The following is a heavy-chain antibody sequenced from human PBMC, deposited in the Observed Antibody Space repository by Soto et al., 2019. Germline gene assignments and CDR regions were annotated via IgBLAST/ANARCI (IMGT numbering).Heavy chain of an antibody. V-gene: IGHV3-48*01. CDR1: GFTLKTYS. D-gene: IGHD5-12*01. CDR3: ARVMSISWYFDL. Sequence: HPGGSLRLACAASGFTLKTYSMNWVRMAPGKGLEWLSYISSSSSSIYYADSVKGRFTISRDNAKNSLYLQMNSLRAEDTAKYYCARVMSISWYFDLWGRGTLVTVSS. J-gene: IGHJ2*01. CDR2: ISSSSSSI.